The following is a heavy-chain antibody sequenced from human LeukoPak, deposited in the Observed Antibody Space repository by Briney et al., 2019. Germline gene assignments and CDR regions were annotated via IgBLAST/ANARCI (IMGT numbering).Heavy chain of an antibody. D-gene: IGHD1-26*01. J-gene: IGHJ3*02. V-gene: IGHV3-9*01. CDR3: AASGSYGWGGAFDI. Sequence: GGSLRLSCAASGFTFDDYAMHWVRQAPGKGLEWVSGISWNSGSIGYADSVKGRFTISRDNAKNSLYLQMNSLRAEDTAVYYCAASGSYGWGGAFDIWGQGTMVTVSS. CDR2: ISWNSGSI. CDR1: GFTFDDYA.